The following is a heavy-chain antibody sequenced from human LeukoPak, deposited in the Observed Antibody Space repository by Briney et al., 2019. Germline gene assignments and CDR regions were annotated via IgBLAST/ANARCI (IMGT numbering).Heavy chain of an antibody. J-gene: IGHJ4*02. Sequence: SETLSLTCTVSGGSIINSGYYWGWIRQPPGKGLEWIGSVYYSGNTYYNPSLKSRVTISVDTSKNQFSLKLSSVTAADTAVYYCARVPITMVRGNFDYWGQGTLVTVSS. V-gene: IGHV4-39*01. CDR1: GGSIINSGYY. CDR2: VYYSGNT. D-gene: IGHD3-10*01. CDR3: ARVPITMVRGNFDY.